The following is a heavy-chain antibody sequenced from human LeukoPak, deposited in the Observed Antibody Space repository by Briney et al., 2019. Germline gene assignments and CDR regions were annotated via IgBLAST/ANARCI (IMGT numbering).Heavy chain of an antibody. V-gene: IGHV4-61*02. CDR3: ARDWGVSARPGYMDV. J-gene: IGHJ6*03. CDR2: IYTSGST. D-gene: IGHD6-6*01. Sequence: SETLSLTCTVSGGSISSDSYYWSWIRQPAGKGLEWIGRIYTSGSTNYNPSLKSRVTISVDTSKNQFSLRLSSVTAADTAVYYCARDWGVSARPGYMDVWGKGTTVTVSS. CDR1: GGSISSDSYY.